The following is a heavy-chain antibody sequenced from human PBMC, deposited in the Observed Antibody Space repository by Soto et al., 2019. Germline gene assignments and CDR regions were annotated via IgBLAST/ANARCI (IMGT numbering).Heavy chain of an antibody. CDR2: IKQDGSEK. CDR3: ARDHEKGPYYYDSSPGAFDI. CDR1: GFTFSSYW. J-gene: IGHJ3*02. Sequence: EVQLVESGGGLVQPGGSLRLSCAASGFTFSSYWMSWVRQAPGKGLEWVANIKQDGSEKYYVDSVKGRFTISRDNAKNSLYLQMNSLRAEDTAVYYCARDHEKGPYYYDSSPGAFDIWGQGTMVTVSS. D-gene: IGHD3-22*01. V-gene: IGHV3-7*01.